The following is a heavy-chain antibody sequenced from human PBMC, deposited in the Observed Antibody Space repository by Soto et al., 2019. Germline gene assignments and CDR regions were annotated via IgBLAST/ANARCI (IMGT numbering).Heavy chain of an antibody. CDR1: GDSVSSNSAA. D-gene: IGHD3-22*01. CDR2: TYYRSKWYN. Sequence: LLRQSQTLSLTCAISGDSVSSNSAAWNWIRQSPSRGLEWLGRTYYRSKWYNDYAVSVKSRITINPDTSKNQFSLQLNSVTPEDTAVYYCARGAEYYDSSGYYYFDYWGQGTLVTVSS. V-gene: IGHV6-1*01. J-gene: IGHJ4*02. CDR3: ARGAEYYDSSGYYYFDY.